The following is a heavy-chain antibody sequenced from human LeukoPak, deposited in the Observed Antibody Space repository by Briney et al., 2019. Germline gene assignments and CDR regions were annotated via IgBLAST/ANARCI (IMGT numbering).Heavy chain of an antibody. D-gene: IGHD3-3*01. CDR1: GFTFSSYS. J-gene: IGHJ4*02. Sequence: GGSLRLSCAASGFTFSSYSMNWVRQAPGKGLEWVSYISSSSSTIYYADSVKGRFTISRDNAKNSLYLQMNSLRAEDTAVYYCARAVYDFWSGYHYYFDYWGQGTLVTVSS. CDR2: ISSSSSTI. V-gene: IGHV3-48*01. CDR3: ARAVYDFWSGYHYYFDY.